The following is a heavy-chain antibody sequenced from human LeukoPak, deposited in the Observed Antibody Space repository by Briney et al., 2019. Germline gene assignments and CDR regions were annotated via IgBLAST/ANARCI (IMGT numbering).Heavy chain of an antibody. Sequence: SETLSLTCAVYGVSFSDYYWNWIRQTPGKELEWIGEIYHSGSTKYNPSLKSRVTMLLDTSKNQFSLKLRSVTASDTAVYYCARAKFGDPVAYDIWGQRTTVTVSS. CDR2: IYHSGST. CDR3: ARAKFGDPVAYDI. J-gene: IGHJ3*02. V-gene: IGHV4-34*01. D-gene: IGHD3-10*01. CDR1: GVSFSDYY.